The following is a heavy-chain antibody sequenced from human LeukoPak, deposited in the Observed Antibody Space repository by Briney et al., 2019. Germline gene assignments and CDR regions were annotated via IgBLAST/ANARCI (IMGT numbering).Heavy chain of an antibody. V-gene: IGHV3-23*01. Sequence: GGSLRLSCAASGFTFSSYGMSWVRQAPGKGLNWVSAISGSGGSTYYADSVKGRFTISRDNSKNTLYLQMNSLRAEDTAVYYCAKRGGSYYYFDYWGQGTLVTVSS. CDR1: GFTFSSYG. D-gene: IGHD1-26*01. J-gene: IGHJ4*02. CDR3: AKRGGSYYYFDY. CDR2: ISGSGGST.